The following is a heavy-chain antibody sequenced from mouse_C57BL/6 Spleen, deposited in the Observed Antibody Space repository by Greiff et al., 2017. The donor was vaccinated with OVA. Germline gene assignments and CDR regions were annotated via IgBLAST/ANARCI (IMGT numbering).Heavy chain of an antibody. V-gene: IGHV1-50*01. CDR1: GYTFTSYW. CDR3: ARRAYYAMDY. Sequence: VQLQQPGAELVKPGASVKLSCKASGYTFTSYWMQWVKQRPGQGLEWIGEIDPSDSYTNYHQKFKGKATLTVDTSSSTAYMQLSSLTSEDSAVYYCARRAYYAMDYWGQGTSVTVSS. J-gene: IGHJ4*01. D-gene: IGHD3-3*01. CDR2: IDPSDSYT.